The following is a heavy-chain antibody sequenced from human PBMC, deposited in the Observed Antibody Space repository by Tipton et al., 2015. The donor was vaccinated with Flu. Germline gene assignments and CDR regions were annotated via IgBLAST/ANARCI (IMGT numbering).Heavy chain of an antibody. CDR2: LYYSGST. J-gene: IGHJ5*02. CDR1: NDSISTSY. V-gene: IGHV4-59*12. Sequence: TLSLTCTVSNDSISTSYWSWIRQSPGKGLEWIGYLYYSGSTIYSPSLKSRVTISVDMSKNQLSLKLSSVTAADTAVYYCAKVSALWFDPWGQGTLVTVSS. CDR3: AKVSALWFDP.